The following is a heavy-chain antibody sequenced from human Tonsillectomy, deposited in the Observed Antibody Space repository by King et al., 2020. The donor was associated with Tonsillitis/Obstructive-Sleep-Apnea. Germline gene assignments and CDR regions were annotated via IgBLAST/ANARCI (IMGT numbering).Heavy chain of an antibody. CDR3: ARSSGSYHFDS. Sequence: QLVQSGGGVVQPGGSLRLSCAASGFTFSSYGMHWVRQAPGMGLEWVAVIWYDGSDTYYADSVKGRFTISRDSSKHTLYLQMNGLRAEDTAVYYCARSSGSYHFDSWGQGTLVTVSS. V-gene: IGHV3-33*01. D-gene: IGHD1-26*01. CDR1: GFTFSSYG. J-gene: IGHJ4*02. CDR2: IWYDGSDT.